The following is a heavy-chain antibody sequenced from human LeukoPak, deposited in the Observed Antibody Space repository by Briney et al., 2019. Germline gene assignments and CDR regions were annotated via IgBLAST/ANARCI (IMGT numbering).Heavy chain of an antibody. CDR3: VRGDRRDF. J-gene: IGHJ4*02. CDR1: GFTFSSYD. Sequence: PGGSLRLSCAASGFTFSSYDMTWVRQAPGKGLEWVSSIDSSGVSTFCVAPLRGRFTISRDNAKNSLYLQMNSLRAEDTAVYHCVRGDRRDFWGQGTLVTVSS. D-gene: IGHD3-16*01. V-gene: IGHV3-48*03. CDR2: IDSSGVST.